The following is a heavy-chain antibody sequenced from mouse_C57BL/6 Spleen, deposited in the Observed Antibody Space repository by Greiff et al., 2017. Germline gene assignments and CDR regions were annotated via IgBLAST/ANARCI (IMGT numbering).Heavy chain of an antibody. CDR3: TRSGYDGTWFAY. CDR2: IDPETGGT. D-gene: IGHD2-2*01. Sequence: VQLQQSGAELVRPGASVTLSCKASGYTFTDYEMHWVKQTPVHGLEWIGAIDPETGGTAYNQKFKGKAILTADKSSSTAYMELRSLTSEDSAVYYCTRSGYDGTWFAYRGQGTLVTVSA. J-gene: IGHJ3*01. V-gene: IGHV1-15*01. CDR1: GYTFTDYE.